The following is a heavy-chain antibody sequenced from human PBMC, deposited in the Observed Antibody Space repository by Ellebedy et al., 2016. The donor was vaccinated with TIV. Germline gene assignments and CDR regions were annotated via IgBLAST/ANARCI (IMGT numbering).Heavy chain of an antibody. D-gene: IGHD6-13*01. V-gene: IGHV3-11*01. CDR3: ATYSSSPSSFDY. Sequence: PGGSLRLSCAASGFTFSNAWMSWVRQAPGKGLEWVSYISGGGSSMYYVDSVKGRFTISRDNSKNTLYLQMSSLRAEDTAVYYCATYSSSPSSFDYWGQGTLVTVSS. CDR2: ISGGGSSM. J-gene: IGHJ4*02. CDR1: GFTFSNAW.